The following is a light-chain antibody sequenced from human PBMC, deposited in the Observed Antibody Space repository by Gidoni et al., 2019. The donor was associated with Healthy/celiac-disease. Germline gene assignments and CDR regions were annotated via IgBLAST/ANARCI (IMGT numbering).Light chain of an antibody. V-gene: IGLV1-51*01. CDR3: GTWDSSLSVV. CDR1: SSNTGSNY. CDR2: DNN. J-gene: IGLJ2*01. Sequence: QSVLTQPPSVSAAPGQKVTISCSGSSSNTGSNYVSWYQQLPGTAPKLLIYDNNKRPSGIPDRFSGSKSGTSATLGITGLQTGDEADYYCGTWDSSLSVVFGGGTKLTVL.